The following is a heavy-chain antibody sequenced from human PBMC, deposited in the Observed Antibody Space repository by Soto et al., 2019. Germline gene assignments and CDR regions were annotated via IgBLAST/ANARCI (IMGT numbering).Heavy chain of an antibody. CDR3: ARDRDRHSSGLPSFDP. CDR1: GGSVSNYY. V-gene: IGHV4-59*02. D-gene: IGHD3-22*01. CDR2: IYYTGTH. Sequence: QVQLQESGPGLVKPSETLSLTYSVSGGSVSNYYWSWVRQPPGKRLEWIGYIYYTGTHDYNPSLRGRATISVDTSKDQFSLKLTSVTAADTAVYYCARDRDRHSSGLPSFDPWGQGILVTVSS. J-gene: IGHJ5*02.